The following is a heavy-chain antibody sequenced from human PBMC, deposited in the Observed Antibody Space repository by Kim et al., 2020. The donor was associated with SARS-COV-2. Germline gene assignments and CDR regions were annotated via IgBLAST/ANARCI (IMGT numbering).Heavy chain of an antibody. D-gene: IGHD1-1*01. CDR3: ARDGYNLVAFDV. V-gene: IGHV3-7*01. Sequence: KYCVGSVKGRFTVSRDNAKNSLYRQMNGLRAEDTAVYYCARDGYNLVAFDVWGQGTMVTVSS. CDR2: K. J-gene: IGHJ3*01.